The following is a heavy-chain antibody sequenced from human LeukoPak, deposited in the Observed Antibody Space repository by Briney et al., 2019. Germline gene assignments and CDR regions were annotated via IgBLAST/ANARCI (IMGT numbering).Heavy chain of an antibody. J-gene: IGHJ5*02. V-gene: IGHV5-51*01. Sequence: GESLKISCKGSGYSFTSYWIGWVRQMPGKGLEWMGIIYPADSDIRYSPSFQGQVTISADKSISTAYLQWSSLKASDTAMYYCARQGYCSGGSCYTWFDPWGQGTLVTVSS. CDR3: ARQGYCSGGSCYTWFDP. D-gene: IGHD2-15*01. CDR2: IYPADSDI. CDR1: GYSFTSYW.